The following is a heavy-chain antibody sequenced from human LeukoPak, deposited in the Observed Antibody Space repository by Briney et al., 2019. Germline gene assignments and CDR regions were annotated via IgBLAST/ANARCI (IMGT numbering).Heavy chain of an antibody. J-gene: IGHJ4*02. D-gene: IGHD6-19*01. Sequence: SETLSLTCAVSGGSISSTNWWSWVRQSPGKGLEWIGEIYHSGSTNYNPSLKSRVTISIDTSKNQFSLKLSSVTAADTAVYYCARDYVGVAGTFDYWGQGTLVTVSS. CDR2: IYHSGST. CDR3: ARDYVGVAGTFDY. CDR1: GGSISSTNW. V-gene: IGHV4-4*02.